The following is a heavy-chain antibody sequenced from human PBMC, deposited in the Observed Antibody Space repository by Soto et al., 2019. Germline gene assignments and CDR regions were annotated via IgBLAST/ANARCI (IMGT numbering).Heavy chain of an antibody. CDR3: AHNNYYGSGSVY. CDR1: GFSLNTRGVG. J-gene: IGHJ4*02. D-gene: IGHD3-10*01. V-gene: IGHV2-5*02. Sequence: QITLKESGPTLVKPTQTLTLTCAFSGFSLNTRGVGVGWIRQPPGKALEWLALIYWDNDKRYSPSLRSRLTITKDTPKNHVVLMMTDMDLVDTATYYCAHNNYYGSGSVYWGQGTLVTVSS. CDR2: IYWDNDK.